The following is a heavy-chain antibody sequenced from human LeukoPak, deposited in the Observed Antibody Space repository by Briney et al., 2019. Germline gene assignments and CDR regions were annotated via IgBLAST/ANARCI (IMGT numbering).Heavy chain of an antibody. J-gene: IGHJ3*02. V-gene: IGHV3-74*01. D-gene: IGHD7-27*01. CDR3: ASVTVLGKRNAFDN. CDR2: INSDGSST. CDR1: GFTFSSYW. Sequence: PGGSLRLSCAASGFTFSSYWMHWVRQAPGKGLVWVSRINSDGSSTNYADSVKGRFTISRDNAKNTLYLQMSSLRAEDTAVYYCASVTVLGKRNAFDNWGQGTMVTVSS.